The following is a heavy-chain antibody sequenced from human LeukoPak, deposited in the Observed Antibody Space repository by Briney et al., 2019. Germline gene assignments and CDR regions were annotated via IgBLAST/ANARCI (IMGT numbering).Heavy chain of an antibody. J-gene: IGHJ3*02. CDR3: ARWSVPYCSGGSCYIPGAFDI. V-gene: IGHV1-3*01. CDR1: GYTFTSYA. CDR2: INAGNGNT. Sequence: GASVKVSCKASGYTFTSYAMHWVRQAPGQRLEWMGWINAGNGNTKYSQKFQGRVTITRDTSASTAYMELSSLRSEDTAVYYCARWSVPYCSGGSCYIPGAFDIWGQGTMVTVSS. D-gene: IGHD2-15*01.